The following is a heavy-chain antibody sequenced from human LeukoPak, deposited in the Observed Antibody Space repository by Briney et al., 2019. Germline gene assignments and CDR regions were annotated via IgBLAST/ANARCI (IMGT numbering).Heavy chain of an antibody. Sequence: PGGSLRLSCAASGYTFSSYEMNWVRQAPGKGLEWVSYISSSSSTIYYADSVKGRFTISRDNAKNSLYLQMNSLRAEDTAVYYCSFERARSGRGSGWRIFDYWGQGTLVTVSS. V-gene: IGHV3-48*03. CDR3: SFERARSGRGSGWRIFDY. CDR1: GYTFSSYE. CDR2: ISSSSSTI. J-gene: IGHJ4*02. D-gene: IGHD6-19*01.